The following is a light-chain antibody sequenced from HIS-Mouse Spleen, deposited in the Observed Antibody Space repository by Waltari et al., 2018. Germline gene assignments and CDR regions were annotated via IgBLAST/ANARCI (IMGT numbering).Light chain of an antibody. V-gene: IGLV3-10*01. CDR3: YSTDSSGNHRV. J-gene: IGLJ2*01. CDR1: ALPKQY. CDR2: EDS. Sequence: SYELTQPPSVSVSPGQTARITCSGDALPKQYAYWYQQQEGQAPVLVIYEDSKRPSGIPERFSGSSSGTMATLTISGAQVEDEADYYCYSTDSSGNHRVFGGGTKLTVL.